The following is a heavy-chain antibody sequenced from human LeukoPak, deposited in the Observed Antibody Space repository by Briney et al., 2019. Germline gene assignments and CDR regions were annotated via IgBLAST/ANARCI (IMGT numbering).Heavy chain of an antibody. Sequence: PSETLSLTCTVSGGSISIYYWSWIQQPPGKGLEWIGYIYYSGSTNYNPSLKSRVTISVDTSKNQFSLKLSSVTAADTAVYYCARDVVVVAATPSGPYYYMDVWGKGTTVTVSS. CDR1: GGSISIYY. CDR3: ARDVVVVAATPSGPYYYMDV. V-gene: IGHV4-59*01. J-gene: IGHJ6*03. CDR2: IYYSGST. D-gene: IGHD2-15*01.